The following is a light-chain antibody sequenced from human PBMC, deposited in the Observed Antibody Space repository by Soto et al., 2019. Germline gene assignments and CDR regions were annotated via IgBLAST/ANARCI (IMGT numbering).Light chain of an antibody. Sequence: DVVMTQSPLSLSATLGQPASISCRSSQSLVYGDRSIYLNWFHQRPGQPPKRLIYKVSNRDSGVPDRFSGSGSGTDFTLKISRVEAEDVGVYYCMQGAHRPLTFGGGTKLEIK. J-gene: IGKJ4*01. CDR2: KVS. CDR3: MQGAHRPLT. CDR1: QSLVYGDRSIY. V-gene: IGKV2-30*01.